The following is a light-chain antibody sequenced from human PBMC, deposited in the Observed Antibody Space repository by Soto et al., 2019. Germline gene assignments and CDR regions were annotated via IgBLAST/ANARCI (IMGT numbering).Light chain of an antibody. CDR1: QTISSW. V-gene: IGKV1-5*03. Sequence: DIQMTQSPSTLSVSVGDRVTITCRASQTISSWLAWYQQKPGKAPKLLIYKASTLKSGVPSRFSGSGSGTEFTLTISSLQPDDLATYYCQHYNSYSEAFGQGTKVDI. J-gene: IGKJ1*01. CDR3: QHYNSYSEA. CDR2: KAS.